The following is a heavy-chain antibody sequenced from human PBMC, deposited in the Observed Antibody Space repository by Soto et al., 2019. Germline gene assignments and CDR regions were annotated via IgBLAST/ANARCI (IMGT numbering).Heavy chain of an antibody. CDR1: GFTFSSYA. J-gene: IGHJ3*02. D-gene: IGHD1-20*01. Sequence: PGGSLRLSCAASGFTFSSYAMHWVRQAPGKGLEWVAVISYDGSNKYYADSVKGRFTISRDNSKNTLYLQMNSLRAEDTAVYYCARGPNWNDVDDAFDIWGQGTMVTVS. V-gene: IGHV3-30-3*01. CDR3: ARGPNWNDVDDAFDI. CDR2: ISYDGSNK.